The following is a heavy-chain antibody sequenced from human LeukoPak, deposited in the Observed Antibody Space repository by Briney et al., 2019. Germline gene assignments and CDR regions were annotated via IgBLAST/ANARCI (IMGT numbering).Heavy chain of an antibody. CDR3: ARRRVPSHNWFDP. Sequence: ASVKVSCKASGYTFTSYDINWVRQATGQGLEWMGWMNPNSGNTGYAQKLQGRVTMTRNTSISTAYMELSSLRSEDTAVYYCARRRVPSHNWFDPWGQGTLVTVSS. CDR2: MNPNSGNT. J-gene: IGHJ5*02. CDR1: GYTFTSYD. D-gene: IGHD4/OR15-4a*01. V-gene: IGHV1-8*01.